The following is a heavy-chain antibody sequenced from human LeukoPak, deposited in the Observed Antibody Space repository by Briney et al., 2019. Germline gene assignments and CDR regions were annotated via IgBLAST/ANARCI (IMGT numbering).Heavy chain of an antibody. CDR1: GGSFSGYY. V-gene: IGHV4-34*01. CDR2: IYYSGST. D-gene: IGHD3-10*01. J-gene: IGHJ3*02. CDR3: ARDFRSGSTGHYGSGSYYNPGAFDI. Sequence: PSETLSLTCAVYGGSFSGYYWGWIRQPPGKGLEWIGSIYYSGSTYYDPSLKSRVTISVDTSKNQFSLKLSSVTAADTAVYYCARDFRSGSTGHYGSGSYYNPGAFDIWGQGTMVTVSS.